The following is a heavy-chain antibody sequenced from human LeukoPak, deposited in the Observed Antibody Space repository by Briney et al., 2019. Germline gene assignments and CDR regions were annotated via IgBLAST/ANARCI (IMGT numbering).Heavy chain of an antibody. CDR3: AKGGVIRFFEWPFDY. CDR1: GFTFSSYA. CDR2: ISGSGGST. D-gene: IGHD3-3*01. J-gene: IGHJ4*02. Sequence: GGSLRLSCAASGFTFSSYAMSWVRQAPGKGLEWVSAISGSGGSTYYADSVKGRFTISRDNSKNTLYLQMNSLRAEDTAVYYCAKGGVIRFFEWPFDYWGQGTLVTVSS. V-gene: IGHV3-23*01.